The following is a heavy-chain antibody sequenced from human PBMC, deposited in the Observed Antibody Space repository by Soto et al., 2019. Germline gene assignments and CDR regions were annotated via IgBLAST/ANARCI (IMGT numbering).Heavy chain of an antibody. Sequence: QVQLVESGGGVVQPGRSLRLSCAASGFSFSTYGMHWVRQAPGKGLEWVTVIWYDGSNKYYADSVKGRFTISRDNSKNTLYLQMNSLRVEDTAVYYCARGPANTVTNHAFDIWGQGTMVTVSS. CDR1: GFSFSTYG. V-gene: IGHV3-33*01. D-gene: IGHD4-17*01. CDR3: ARGPANTVTNHAFDI. CDR2: IWYDGSNK. J-gene: IGHJ3*02.